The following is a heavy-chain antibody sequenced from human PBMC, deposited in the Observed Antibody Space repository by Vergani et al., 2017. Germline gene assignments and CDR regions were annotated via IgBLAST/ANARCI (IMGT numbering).Heavy chain of an antibody. CDR2: ISNDGTHD. J-gene: IGHJ4*02. CDR1: GFGFKNFA. V-gene: IGHV3-30*09. D-gene: IGHD3-22*01. Sequence: QVSLVEAGGGVVQPGRSLTLTCSASGFGFKNFAMHWVRQAPGKGLEWVATISNDGTHDYYEPSVRGRFAVSRDHFKNTMYLQMDRLTTDDTAVYFCVGYGTDIVVSSIDYSHLLYYRGQGSLVTVSS. CDR3: VGYGTDIVVSSIDYSHLLYY.